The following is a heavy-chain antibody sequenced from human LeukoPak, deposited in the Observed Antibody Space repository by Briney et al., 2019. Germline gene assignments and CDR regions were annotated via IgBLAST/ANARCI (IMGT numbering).Heavy chain of an antibody. CDR3: ARGSSSWNRNYYFDY. D-gene: IGHD6-13*01. V-gene: IGHV4-59*12. CDR1: GGSISSYY. Sequence: PSETLSLTCTVSGGSISSYYWSWIRQPPGKGLEWIGYIYYSGSTNYNPSLKSRVTISVDKSKNQFSLKLSSVTAADTAVYYCARGSSSWNRNYYFDYWGQGTLVTVSS. J-gene: IGHJ4*02. CDR2: IYYSGST.